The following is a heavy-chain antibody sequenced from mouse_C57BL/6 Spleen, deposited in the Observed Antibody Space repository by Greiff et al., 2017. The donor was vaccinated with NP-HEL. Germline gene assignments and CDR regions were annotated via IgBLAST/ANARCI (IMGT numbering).Heavy chain of an antibody. CDR3: ARPRYGSSHWYFDV. Sequence: EVQLLESGGGLVQPGGSLKLSCAASGFTFSDYGMAWVRQAPRKGPEWVAFISNLAYSIYYADTVTGRFTISRENAKNTLYLEMSSLRSEDTAMYYCARPRYGSSHWYFDVWGTGTTVTVSS. CDR2: ISNLAYSI. D-gene: IGHD1-1*01. V-gene: IGHV5-15*01. J-gene: IGHJ1*03. CDR1: GFTFSDYG.